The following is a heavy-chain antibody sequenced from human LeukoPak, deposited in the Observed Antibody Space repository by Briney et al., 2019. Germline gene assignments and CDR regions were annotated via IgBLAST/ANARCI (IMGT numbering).Heavy chain of an antibody. J-gene: IGHJ5*02. CDR1: GFTFSSYD. Sequence: GGSLRLSCAASGFTFSSYDMSWVRQAPGKGLEWVSSISGSGGSTYYADSVKGRFTISRDNSRNTLSLQMHSLRADDTAVYYCAKDRPYISSWYRCSTPWGQGTLVTVSS. D-gene: IGHD6-13*01. V-gene: IGHV3-23*01. CDR2: ISGSGGST. CDR3: AKDRPYISSWYRCSTP.